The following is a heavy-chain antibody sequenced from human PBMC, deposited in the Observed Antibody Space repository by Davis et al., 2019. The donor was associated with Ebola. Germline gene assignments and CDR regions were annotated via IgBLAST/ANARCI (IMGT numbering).Heavy chain of an antibody. J-gene: IGHJ4*02. CDR2: INPNSGGP. CDR3: ASFGQLVESYYFDY. D-gene: IGHD3/OR15-3a*01. V-gene: IGHV1-2*06. Sequence: AASVKASCKASGYTFTGYYMHWVRQAPGQGLEWMGRINPNSGGPNYAQKFQGRVTMTRDTSISTAYMELSRLTSDDTAVYYCASFGQLVESYYFDYWGQGTLVTVSS. CDR1: GYTFTGYY.